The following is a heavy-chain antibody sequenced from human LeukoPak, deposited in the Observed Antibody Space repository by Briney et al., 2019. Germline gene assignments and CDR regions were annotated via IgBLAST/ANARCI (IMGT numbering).Heavy chain of an antibody. D-gene: IGHD3-10*01. V-gene: IGHV3-15*01. CDR1: GFTFSYAW. J-gene: IGHJ4*02. CDR3: ARGSGSNDY. Sequence: GGSLRLSCAASGFTFSYAWMSWVRQAPGQGLEWVGRIKSKSDGGTTDYAAPVKDRFTISRADSKNTLYLQMNSLRAEDTAVYYCARGSGSNDYWGQGTLVTVSS. CDR2: IKSKSDGGTT.